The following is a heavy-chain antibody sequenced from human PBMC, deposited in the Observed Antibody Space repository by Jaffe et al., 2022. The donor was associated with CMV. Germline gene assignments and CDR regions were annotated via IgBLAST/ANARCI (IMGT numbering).Heavy chain of an antibody. CDR3: ARDTLLWFGESYGGRFDY. CDR1: GFTFSSYG. V-gene: IGHV3-33*01. J-gene: IGHJ4*02. Sequence: QVQLVESGGGVVQPGRSLRLSCAASGFTFSSYGMHWVRQAPGKGLEWVAVIWYDGSNKYYADSVKGRFTISRDNSKNTLYLQMNSLRAEDTAVYYCARDTLLWFGESYGGRFDYWGQGTLVTVSS. CDR2: IWYDGSNK. D-gene: IGHD3-10*01.